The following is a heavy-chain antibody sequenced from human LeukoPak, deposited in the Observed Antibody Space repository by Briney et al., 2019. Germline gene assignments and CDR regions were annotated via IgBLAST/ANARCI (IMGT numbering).Heavy chain of an antibody. J-gene: IGHJ6*02. CDR2: ISGSGGST. CDR1: GFTFSSYA. CDR3: AKDGAEVVVAATRPNYYYYGMDV. D-gene: IGHD2-15*01. Sequence: GGSLRLSCAASGFTFSSYAMSWVRQAPGKGLEWVSAISGSGGSTYFADSVKGRLTISRDNSKNTLYLQMNSLRAEDTAVYYCAKDGAEVVVAATRPNYYYYGMDVWGQGTTVTVSS. V-gene: IGHV3-23*01.